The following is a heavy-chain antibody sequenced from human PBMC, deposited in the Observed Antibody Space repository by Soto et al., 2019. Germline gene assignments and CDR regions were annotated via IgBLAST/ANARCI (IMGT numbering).Heavy chain of an antibody. V-gene: IGHV1-24*01. CDR3: ATDQGVGATRGMDV. D-gene: IGHD1-26*01. J-gene: IGHJ6*02. CDR1: GYTLTELS. CDR2: FDPEDGET. Sequence: ASLKVHCKVSGYTLTELSIHWVRQAPGKGLEWMGGFDPEDGETIYAQKFQGRVTMTEDTSTDTAYMELSSLRSEDTAVYYCATDQGVGATRGMDVWGQGTKVTVSS.